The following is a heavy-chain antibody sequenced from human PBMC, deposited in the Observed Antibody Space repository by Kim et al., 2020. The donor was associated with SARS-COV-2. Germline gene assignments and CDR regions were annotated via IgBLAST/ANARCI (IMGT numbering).Heavy chain of an antibody. V-gene: IGHV4-4*09. J-gene: IGHJ3*02. Sequence: NPSLKSRVTISVDTSKNQFSLKLSSVTAADTAVYYCARRYSGSRDDAFDIWGQGTVVTVSS. CDR3: ARRYSGSRDDAFDI. D-gene: IGHD1-26*01.